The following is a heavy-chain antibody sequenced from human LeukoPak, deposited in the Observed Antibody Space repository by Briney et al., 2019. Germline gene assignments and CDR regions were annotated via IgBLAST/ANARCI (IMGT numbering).Heavy chain of an antibody. D-gene: IGHD3-22*01. CDR1: GYTFTGYY. CDR3: ATPGYDSSGYRGPYYYYGMDV. V-gene: IGHV1-2*06. Sequence: GASVKVSCKASGYTFTGYYMHWVRQAPGQGLEWMGRINPNSGGTNYAQKFQGRVTMTRDTSTSTVYMELSSLRSEDTAVYYCATPGYDSSGYRGPYYYYGMDVWGQGTTVTVSS. J-gene: IGHJ6*02. CDR2: INPNSGGT.